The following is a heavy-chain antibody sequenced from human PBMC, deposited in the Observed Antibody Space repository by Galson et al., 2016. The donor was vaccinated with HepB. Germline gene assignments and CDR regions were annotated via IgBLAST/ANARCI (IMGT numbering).Heavy chain of an antibody. J-gene: IGHJ6*02. Sequence: QSGAEVKEPGESLRISCEVSGFRFTDYWITWVRQVPGKGLQWLGRIDPDDSYTTYSPSFQGHVTISVDRSVSTAYLQWSTLKASDTAIYYCARVLEYGSRNYYGYYAMDVWGPGTTVIVSS. CDR2: IDPDDSYT. CDR1: GFRFTDYW. CDR3: ARVLEYGSRNYYGYYAMDV. D-gene: IGHD4-17*01. V-gene: IGHV5-10-1*01.